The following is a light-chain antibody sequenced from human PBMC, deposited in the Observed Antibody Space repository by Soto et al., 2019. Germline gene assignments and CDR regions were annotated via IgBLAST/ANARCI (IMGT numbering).Light chain of an antibody. J-gene: IGLJ1*01. CDR1: SNDVGNYNL. CDR2: EVN. Sequence: QSVLTQSASVSGSPGQSITIYCTGTSNDVGNYNLVSWYQQHPGKAPKLLIYEVNKGPSGFSNRFSGSKFGNTASLTISGLQAEDEADYYCYSYAGSSTYVFGTGTKVTVL. V-gene: IGLV2-23*02. CDR3: YSYAGSSTYV.